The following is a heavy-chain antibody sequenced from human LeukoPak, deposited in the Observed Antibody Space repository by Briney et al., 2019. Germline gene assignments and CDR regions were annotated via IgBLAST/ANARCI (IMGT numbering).Heavy chain of an antibody. CDR1: GFTFSSYA. J-gene: IGHJ4*02. CDR3: ARDIHSSGWLTDY. CDR2: ISYDGSNK. V-gene: IGHV3-30-3*01. D-gene: IGHD6-19*01. Sequence: GGSLRLSCAASGFTFSSYAMHWVRQAPGKGLEWVAVISYDGSNKYYADSVKGRFTISRDNSKNTLYLQMNSLRAEDTAVYYCARDIHSSGWLTDYWGQGTLVTVSS.